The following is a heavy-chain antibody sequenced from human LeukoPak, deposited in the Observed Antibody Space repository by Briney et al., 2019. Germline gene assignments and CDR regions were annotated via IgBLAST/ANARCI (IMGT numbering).Heavy chain of an antibody. D-gene: IGHD3-3*01. CDR1: GFTFSSYS. J-gene: IGHJ4*02. CDR2: NSSSSSYI. V-gene: IGHV3-21*01. Sequence: GGSLRLSCAASGFTFSSYSMNWVRQAPGKGLEWVSSNSSSSSYIYHADSVKGRFTISRDNAKNSLYLQMNSLRAEDTAVYYCARGEYDFWSGYNFDYWGQGTLVTVSS. CDR3: ARGEYDFWSGYNFDY.